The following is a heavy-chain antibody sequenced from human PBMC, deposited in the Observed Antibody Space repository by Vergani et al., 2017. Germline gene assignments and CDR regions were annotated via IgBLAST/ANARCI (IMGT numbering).Heavy chain of an antibody. V-gene: IGHV3-23*01. J-gene: IGHJ6*03. Sequence: EVQLLESGGGLVQPGGSLRLSCAASGFTFSSYAMSWDRQAPGKGLEWVSAIIGSGGSTDYADSVKGRFTISRDNSKNTLYLQMNILRAEDTAVYYCAKDGDSNYVSYMDGWGKGTTVTVSS. D-gene: IGHD4-11*01. CDR1: GFTFSSYA. CDR3: AKDGDSNYVSYMDG. CDR2: IIGSGGST.